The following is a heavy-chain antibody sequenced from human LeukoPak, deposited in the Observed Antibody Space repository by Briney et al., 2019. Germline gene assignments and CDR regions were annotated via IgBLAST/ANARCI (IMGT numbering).Heavy chain of an antibody. Sequence: ASVKVSCRAPGYTFTAYYIHWVRQAPGQGLEWMGWIDPNSGDTTLLQRFQGRVTMTRDTSIITAYMELSSLTSDDPGMYYCARGPTLGLDIWGQGTMVTVSS. CDR2: IDPNSGDT. V-gene: IGHV1-2*02. CDR1: GYTFTAYY. CDR3: ARGPTLGLDI. J-gene: IGHJ3*02.